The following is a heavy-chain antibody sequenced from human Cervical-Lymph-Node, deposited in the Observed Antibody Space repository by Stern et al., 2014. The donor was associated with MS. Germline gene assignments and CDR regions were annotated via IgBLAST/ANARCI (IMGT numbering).Heavy chain of an antibody. Sequence: QLVESGGGVVQPGRSLRLSCAASGFTFSAYGIHWVRQAPGKGLEWVAFISYDGSNEEYADSVKGRFTISRDNSKNTLDVQMNSLGAEDTAVYYCARGWGRDALDMWGQGTMVIVSS. CDR1: GFTFSAYG. D-gene: IGHD1-26*01. CDR3: ARGWGRDALDM. J-gene: IGHJ3*02. V-gene: IGHV3-30*03. CDR2: ISYDGSNE.